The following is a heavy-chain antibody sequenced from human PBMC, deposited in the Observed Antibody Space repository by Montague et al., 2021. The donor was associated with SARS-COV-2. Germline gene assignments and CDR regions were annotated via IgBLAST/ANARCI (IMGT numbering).Heavy chain of an antibody. D-gene: IGHD6-13*01. J-gene: IGHJ6*02. CDR2: IYYSGST. Sequence: SETLSLTCTVSGGSISSGSYYWGWIRQPPGKGLEWIGSIYYSGSTYYNPSLKSRVTISVDTSKNQFSLKLSSVTAADTAVYYCARAGREQLVRLSGMDVWGQGTTVTVSS. CDR1: GGSISSGSYY. V-gene: IGHV4-39*07. CDR3: ARAGREQLVRLSGMDV.